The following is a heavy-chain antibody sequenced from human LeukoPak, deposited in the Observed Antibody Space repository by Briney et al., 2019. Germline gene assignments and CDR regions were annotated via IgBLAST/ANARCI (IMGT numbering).Heavy chain of an antibody. CDR1: GFTFSSYA. D-gene: IGHD3-10*01. CDR2: ITDSGGGT. CDR3: AKRGAGYYFGY. Sequence: GGSLRLSCAASGFTFSSYAMSWVRQAPGKGLEWVSSITDSGGGTFYADSVKGRFTISRDNSKNTLFLQLNSLRAEDTAVYYCAKRGAGYYFGYWGQGTLVTVSS. J-gene: IGHJ4*02. V-gene: IGHV3-23*01.